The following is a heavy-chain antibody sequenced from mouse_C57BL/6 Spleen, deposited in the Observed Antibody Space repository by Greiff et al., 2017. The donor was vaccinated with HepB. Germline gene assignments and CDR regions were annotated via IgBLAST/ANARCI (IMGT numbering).Heavy chain of an antibody. V-gene: IGHV1-81*01. J-gene: IGHJ4*01. CDR2: IYPRSGNT. CDR3: ARGGFTTVVANYAMDY. CDR1: GYTFTSYG. D-gene: IGHD1-1*01. Sequence: LEESGAELARPGASVKLSCKASGYTFTSYGISWVKQRTGQGLEWIGEIYPRSGNTYYNEKFKGKATLTADKSSSTAYMELRSLTSEDSAVYFCARGGFTTVVANYAMDYWGQGTSVTVSS.